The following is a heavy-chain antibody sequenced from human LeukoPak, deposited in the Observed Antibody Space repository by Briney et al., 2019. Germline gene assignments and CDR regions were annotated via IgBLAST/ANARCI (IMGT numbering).Heavy chain of an antibody. CDR1: GFTFSSYA. J-gene: IGHJ4*02. V-gene: IGHV3-23*01. D-gene: IGHD6-19*01. Sequence: GGSLRLSCAASGFTFSSYAMNWVRQAPGKGLEWVSTISGSGGSTNYADSVKGRFTISRDNSKNTLFLQMNSLRAEDTAVYYCAKPQWRINQGFDYWGQGTLVTVSS. CDR3: AKPQWRINQGFDY. CDR2: ISGSGGST.